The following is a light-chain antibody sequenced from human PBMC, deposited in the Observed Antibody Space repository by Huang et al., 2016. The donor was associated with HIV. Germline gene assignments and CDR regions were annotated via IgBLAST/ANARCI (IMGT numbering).Light chain of an antibody. J-gene: IGKJ1*01. CDR2: GAS. V-gene: IGKV1-NL1*01. CDR3: QQYFSALWT. CDR1: QGISNS. Sequence: DIQMTQSLSSLSASVADRVTITCRASQGISNSLAWYQQKTGKPPRLLVSGASKLESVVPSRFGGSGSGTDYTLTISSLQPEDFATYYCQQYFSALWTFGQGTKV.